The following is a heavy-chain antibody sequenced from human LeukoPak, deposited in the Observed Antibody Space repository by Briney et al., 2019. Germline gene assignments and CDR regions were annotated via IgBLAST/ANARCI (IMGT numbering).Heavy chain of an antibody. D-gene: IGHD1-7*01. CDR1: GFTFSSYA. Sequence: GGSLRLSCAASGFTFSSYAMSWVRQAPGKGLEWVSAISGSGGSTYYADSVKGRFTISRDNSKNTLYLQMNNLRAEDMAVYYCGRGRPNYYFDYWGQGTLVTVSS. CDR2: ISGSGGST. V-gene: IGHV3-23*01. J-gene: IGHJ4*02. CDR3: GRGRPNYYFDY.